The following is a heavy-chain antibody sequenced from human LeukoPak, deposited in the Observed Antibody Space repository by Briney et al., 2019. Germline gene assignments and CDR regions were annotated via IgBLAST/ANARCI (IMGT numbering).Heavy chain of an antibody. J-gene: IGHJ4*02. D-gene: IGHD1-26*01. CDR2: IYYSGST. Sequence: SETLSLTCTVSGGSISSYYWSWIRQPPGKGLEWIGYIYYSGSTNYNPSLKSRVTISVDTSKNQFSPKLSSVTAADTAVYYCARAASGSYYEVNYWGQGTLVTVSS. CDR1: GGSISSYY. V-gene: IGHV4-59*01. CDR3: ARAASGSYYEVNY.